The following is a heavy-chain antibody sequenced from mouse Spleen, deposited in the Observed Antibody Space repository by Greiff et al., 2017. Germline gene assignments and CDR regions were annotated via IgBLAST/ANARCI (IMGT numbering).Heavy chain of an antibody. CDR2: INSNGGST. CDR3: ARDGSSPYFDY. Sequence: EVMLVESGGGLVKPGGSLKLSCAASGFTFSSYAMSWVRQTPEKRLEWVAAINSNGGSTYYPDTVKDRFTISRDNAKNTLYLQMSSLRSEDSAVYYCARDGSSPYFDYWGQGTTLTVSS. J-gene: IGHJ2*01. V-gene: IGHV5-6-2*01. CDR1: GFTFSSYA. D-gene: IGHD1-1*01.